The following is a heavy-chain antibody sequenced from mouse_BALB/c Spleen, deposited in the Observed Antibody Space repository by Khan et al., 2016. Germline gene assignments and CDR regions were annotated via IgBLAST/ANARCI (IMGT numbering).Heavy chain of an antibody. Sequence: QVQLKQSGAELVRPGTSVKISCKASGYTFTNYWLGWVKQRPGHGLEWIGDIYPGGDYINYKEKFKGKATLTADTSSSTAYMQLSSLTAEDSAVYFCARSLLRVRTDYWGQGTTLTVSS. CDR3: ARSLLRVRTDY. D-gene: IGHD1-2*01. V-gene: IGHV1-63*02. CDR2: IYPGGDYI. J-gene: IGHJ2*01. CDR1: GYTFTNYW.